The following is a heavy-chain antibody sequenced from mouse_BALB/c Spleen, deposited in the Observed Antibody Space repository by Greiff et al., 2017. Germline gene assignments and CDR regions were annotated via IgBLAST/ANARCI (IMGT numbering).Heavy chain of an antibody. J-gene: IGHJ3*01. V-gene: IGHV7-3*02. Sequence: EVKVVESGGGLVQPGGSLRLSCATSGFTFTDYYISWVRQPPGKALEWLGFIRKKANGYTTEYSASVKGRFTISRDNSQSILYLQMNTLRAEDSATYYCARDRDYYGYWFAYWGQGTLVTVSA. CDR1: GFTFTDYY. D-gene: IGHD1-2*01. CDR3: ARDRDYYGYWFAY. CDR2: IRKKANGYTT.